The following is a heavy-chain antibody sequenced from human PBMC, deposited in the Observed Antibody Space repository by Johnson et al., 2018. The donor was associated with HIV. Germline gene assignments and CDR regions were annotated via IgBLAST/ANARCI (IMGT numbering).Heavy chain of an antibody. J-gene: IGHJ3*02. CDR2: ISWNSGSI. CDR1: GFTFSTNA. V-gene: IGHV3-23*04. Sequence: VQLVESGGSLLQPGGSLRLSCAASGFTFSTNAMSWVRQAPGKGLEWVSGISWNSGSIGYADSVKGRFTISRDNAKNSLYLQMDNLRVEDTAMYYCARDGVYSSPWDAFDIWGQGTMVTVSS. D-gene: IGHD6-19*01. CDR3: ARDGVYSSPWDAFDI.